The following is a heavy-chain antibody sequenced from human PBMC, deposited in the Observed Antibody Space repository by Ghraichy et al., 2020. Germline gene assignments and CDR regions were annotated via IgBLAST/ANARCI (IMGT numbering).Heavy chain of an antibody. D-gene: IGHD3-22*01. J-gene: IGHJ6*02. CDR2: TSCDGSNK. Sequence: GGSLRLSCAASGFTFSRYGMHWVRQAPGKGLEWVAVTSCDGSNKYYADSVKGRFTISRDNSKNTLSLQMNSLRAEDTAVYFCAKERDTSGYYSFRGDYYGMDVWGQGTTVTVSS. CDR3: AKERDTSGYYSFRGDYYGMDV. CDR1: GFTFSRYG. V-gene: IGHV3-30*18.